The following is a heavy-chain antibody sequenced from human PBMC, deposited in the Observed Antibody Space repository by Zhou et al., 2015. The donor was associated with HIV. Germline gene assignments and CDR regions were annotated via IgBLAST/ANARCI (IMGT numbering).Heavy chain of an antibody. CDR2: INPNSGGT. D-gene: IGHD3-22*01. J-gene: IGHJ4*02. CDR3: ARVYDSSGYYYLLFDY. Sequence: QVQLVQSGAEVKKPGASVKVSCKASGYTFTGYYMHWVRQAPGQGLEWMGWINPNSGGTNYAQKFQGRVTMTRDTSISTAYMELSRLRSDDTAVYYCARVYDSSGYYYLLFDYWGQGTLVTVSS. CDR1: GYTFTGYY. V-gene: IGHV1-2*02.